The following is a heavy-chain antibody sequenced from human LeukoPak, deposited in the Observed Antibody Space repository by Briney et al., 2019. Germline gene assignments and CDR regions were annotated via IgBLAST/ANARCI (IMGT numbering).Heavy chain of an antibody. D-gene: IGHD6-13*01. CDR3: ARGRYGSSWYHYYYYYYMDV. CDR2: IRYDGSNK. CDR1: GFTFSSYG. J-gene: IGHJ6*03. Sequence: PGGSLRLSCAASGFTFSSYGMHWVRQAPGKGLEWVAFIRYDGSNKYYADSVKGRFTISRDNSKNTLYLQMNSLRAEDTAVYYCARGRYGSSWYHYYYYYYMDVWGKGTTVTISS. V-gene: IGHV3-30*02.